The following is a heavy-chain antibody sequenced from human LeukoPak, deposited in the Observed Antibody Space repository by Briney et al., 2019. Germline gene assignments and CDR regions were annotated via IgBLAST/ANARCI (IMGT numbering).Heavy chain of an antibody. D-gene: IGHD6-6*01. V-gene: IGHV7-4-1*02. CDR1: GYTFTSYD. J-gene: IGHJ4*02. CDR3: ARDRGSSIAARVPDY. CDR2: INTNTGNP. Sequence: ASVKVSCKASGYTFTSYDINWVRQAPGQGLEWMGWINTNTGNPTYAQGFTGRFVFSLDTSVSTAYLQISSLKAEDTAVYYCARDRGSSIAARVPDYWGQGTLVTVSS.